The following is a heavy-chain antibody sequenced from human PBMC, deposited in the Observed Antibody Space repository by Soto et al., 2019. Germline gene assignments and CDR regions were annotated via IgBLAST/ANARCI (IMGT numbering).Heavy chain of an antibody. CDR3: ARQGSSSRNYFDY. Sequence: PSETLSLTCTVSGGSISSSSYYWGWIRQPPGKGLEWIGSIYYSGGTYYNPSLKSRVTISVDTSKNQFSLKLSSVTAADTAVYYCARQGSSSRNYFDYWGQGTLVTVSS. J-gene: IGHJ4*02. CDR2: IYYSGGT. CDR1: GGSISSSSYY. D-gene: IGHD6-13*01. V-gene: IGHV4-39*01.